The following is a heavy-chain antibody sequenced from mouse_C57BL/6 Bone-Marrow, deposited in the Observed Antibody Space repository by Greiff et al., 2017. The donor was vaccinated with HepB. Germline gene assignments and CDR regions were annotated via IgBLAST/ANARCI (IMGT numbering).Heavy chain of an antibody. D-gene: IGHD1-2*01. J-gene: IGHJ2*01. V-gene: IGHV2-2*01. CDR3: ASHYYNYFDY. CDR1: GFSLTSYG. Sequence: VQLQQSGPGLVQPSQCLSITCTVSGFSLTSYGVHWVRQSPGKGLEWLGVIGSGGSTDYNAAFISRLSISKDNSKSQVFFKMNSQQADDTAIYYCASHYYNYFDYWGQGTTLTVSS. CDR2: IGSGGST.